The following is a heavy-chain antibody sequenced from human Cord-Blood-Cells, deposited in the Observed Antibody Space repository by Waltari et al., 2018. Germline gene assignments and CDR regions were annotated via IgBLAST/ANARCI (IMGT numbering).Heavy chain of an antibody. V-gene: IGHV1-3*01. CDR3: ARVREYSGSYYYFDY. CDR2: INAGNGNT. D-gene: IGHD1-26*01. CDR1: GYTFTRYA. Sequence: QVQLVQSGAEVKKPGASVKVSCKASGYTFTRYAMHWVRQAPGQRLEWMGWINAGNGNTKYSQKFQGRVTITRDTSASTAYMELSSLRSEDTAVYYCARVREYSGSYYYFDYWGQGTLVTVSS. J-gene: IGHJ4*02.